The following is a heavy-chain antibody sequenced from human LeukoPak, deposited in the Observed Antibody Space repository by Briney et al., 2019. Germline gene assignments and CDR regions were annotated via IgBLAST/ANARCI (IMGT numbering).Heavy chain of an antibody. J-gene: IGHJ5*02. CDR3: ARDLGADGYNLRNWFDP. CDR1: GGSISSGAYY. D-gene: IGHD5-24*01. CDR2: ISYSGST. Sequence: SETLSLTCTVSGGSISSGAYYWSWLRQHPGKGLEWIGYISYSGSTYYNPSLKSRVTISVDMSKNQFSLKLSSVTAADTAVYYCARDLGADGYNLRNWFDPWGQGTLVTVSS. V-gene: IGHV4-31*03.